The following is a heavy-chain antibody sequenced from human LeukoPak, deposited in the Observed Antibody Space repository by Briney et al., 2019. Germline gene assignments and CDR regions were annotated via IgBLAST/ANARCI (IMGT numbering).Heavy chain of an antibody. CDR3: ARASGDTVDTTTMGSY. V-gene: IGHV3-21*01. CDR1: GFTFSTYS. J-gene: IGHJ4*02. D-gene: IGHD5-18*01. Sequence: GGSLRLSCAASGFTFSTYSMNWVRQAPRKGLEWVSSISSSSAYIYYADSVKGRFTISRDNAKNSLYLQMNSLRAEDTAVYYCARASGDTVDTTTMGSYWGQGTLVTVSS. CDR2: ISSSSAYI.